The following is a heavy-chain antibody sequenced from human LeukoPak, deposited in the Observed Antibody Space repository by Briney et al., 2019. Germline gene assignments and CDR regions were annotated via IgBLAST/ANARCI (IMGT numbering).Heavy chain of an antibody. V-gene: IGHV3-30*03. CDR1: GFTFSSYG. D-gene: IGHD4-23*01. Sequence: GGSLRLSCAASGFTFSSYGMHWVRQAPGKGLEWVAVISYDGSNKYYADSVKGRFTISRDNSKNTLYLQMNSLRAEDTAVYYCARDEGRGDYGGNSVFDYWGQGTLVTVSS. J-gene: IGHJ4*02. CDR3: ARDEGRGDYGGNSVFDY. CDR2: ISYDGSNK.